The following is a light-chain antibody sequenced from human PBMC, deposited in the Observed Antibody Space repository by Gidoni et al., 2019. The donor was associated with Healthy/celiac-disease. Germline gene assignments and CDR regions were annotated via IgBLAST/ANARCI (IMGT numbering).Light chain of an antibody. J-gene: IGLJ2*01. CDR2: QDS. V-gene: IGLV3-1*01. CDR3: QAWDSSIDVV. CDR1: KLGDKY. Sequence: SYELTQPPSVSGSPGQTASITCSGDKLGDKYACWYQQKPGQSPVLVIYQDSKRPSGIPERFSGSNSGNTATLTISGTQAIDEADYYCQAWDSSIDVVFGGGTKLTVL.